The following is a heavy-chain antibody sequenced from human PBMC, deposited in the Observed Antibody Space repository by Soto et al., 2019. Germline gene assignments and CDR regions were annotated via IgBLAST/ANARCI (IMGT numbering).Heavy chain of an antibody. CDR2: IVPIVDTS. V-gene: IGHV1-69*12. Sequence: QVQLVQSGSEVRQPASSVKVSCKTSGGTVSSYAISWVRQAPGQGLEWMGGIVPIVDTSTYAQQFQCRVTITADESTSTVYMELSSLRSDDTAVYYCVRVVAIPGYPDNWGQGTLVTVSS. CDR3: VRVVAIPGYPDN. D-gene: IGHD5-12*01. CDR1: GGTVSSYA. J-gene: IGHJ4*02.